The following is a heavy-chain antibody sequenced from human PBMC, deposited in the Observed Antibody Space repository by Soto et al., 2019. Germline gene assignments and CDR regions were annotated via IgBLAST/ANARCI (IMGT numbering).Heavy chain of an antibody. CDR2: ISSSSSYI. Sequence: PGGSLRLSCAASGFTFSSYSMNWVRQAPGKGLEWVSSISSSSSYIYYADSVKGRFTISRDNAKNTLYLQMNSLRAEDTAVYYCARDHRSFDYYMDVWGKGTTVTVSS. CDR3: ARDHRSFDYYMDV. D-gene: IGHD3-9*01. J-gene: IGHJ6*03. V-gene: IGHV3-21*01. CDR1: GFTFSSYS.